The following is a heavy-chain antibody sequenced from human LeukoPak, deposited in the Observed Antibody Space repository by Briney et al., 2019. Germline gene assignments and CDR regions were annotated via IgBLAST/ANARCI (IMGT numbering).Heavy chain of an antibody. CDR3: ARAGPRKVYYGSGSYYNPAHYYYYGMDV. V-gene: IGHV1-46*01. CDR1: GYTFTSYY. Sequence: ASVKVSCKASGYTFTSYYMHWVRQAPGQGLEWMGIINPSGGSTSYAQKFQGRVTMTRDTSTSTVYMELSSLRPEDTAVYYCARAGPRKVYYGSGSYYNPAHYYYYGMDVWGQGTTVTVSS. CDR2: INPSGGST. J-gene: IGHJ6*02. D-gene: IGHD3-10*01.